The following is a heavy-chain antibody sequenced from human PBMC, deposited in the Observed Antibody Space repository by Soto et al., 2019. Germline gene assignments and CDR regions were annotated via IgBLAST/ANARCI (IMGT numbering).Heavy chain of an antibody. Sequence: GGSLRLSCAGSGFTLSDHYIDWVRQAPGKGLEWVSHISGTGVYIHYADAVKGRFTISRDNAKSSVYLQMNSLRAEDTAVYYCAREGALKPFSSWGQGALVTVS. V-gene: IGHV3-11*06. CDR1: GFTLSDHY. CDR3: AREGALKPFSS. CDR2: ISGTGVYI. J-gene: IGHJ5*02.